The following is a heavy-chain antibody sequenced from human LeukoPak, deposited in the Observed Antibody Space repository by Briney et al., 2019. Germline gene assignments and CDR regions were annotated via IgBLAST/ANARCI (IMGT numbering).Heavy chain of an antibody. Sequence: ASVKVSFKASGYTFTRYYMHWVRQAPGQGLGWMGIINPSGGSARYAQKFQGRVTMTRDTSTSTVYMEVSSLRSEDTAVYYCARLADYDSSGYLSYWGQGTLVTVSS. D-gene: IGHD3-22*01. CDR1: GYTFTRYY. J-gene: IGHJ4*02. CDR3: ARLADYDSSGYLSY. V-gene: IGHV1-46*01. CDR2: INPSGGSA.